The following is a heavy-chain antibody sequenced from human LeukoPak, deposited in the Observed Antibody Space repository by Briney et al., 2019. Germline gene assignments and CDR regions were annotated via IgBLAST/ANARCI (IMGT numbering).Heavy chain of an antibody. J-gene: IGHJ4*02. CDR3: ARATSDIVLVYFDY. Sequence: DSVKGRFTISRDNSKNTLYLQMNSLRAEDTAVYYCARATSDIVLVYFDYWGQGTLVTVSS. D-gene: IGHD3-22*01. V-gene: IGHV3-30*01.